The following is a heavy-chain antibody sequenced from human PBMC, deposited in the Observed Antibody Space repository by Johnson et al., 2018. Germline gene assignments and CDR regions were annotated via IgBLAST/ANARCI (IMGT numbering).Heavy chain of an antibody. D-gene: IGHD2-15*01. CDR3: ARDWVVVAATDAFDS. CDR2: IWYDGSNK. J-gene: IGHJ3*02. V-gene: IGHV3-33*01. CDR1: GFTFSSYG. Sequence: QVQLVQSGGGVVQPGRSLRLSCAASGFTFSSYGMHWVRQAPGKGLEWVAVIWYDGSNKYYADSVKGRFTISRDNSKNTLYLQMNSLRAEDTAVYYCARDWVVVAATDAFDSWGQGTMVTVSA.